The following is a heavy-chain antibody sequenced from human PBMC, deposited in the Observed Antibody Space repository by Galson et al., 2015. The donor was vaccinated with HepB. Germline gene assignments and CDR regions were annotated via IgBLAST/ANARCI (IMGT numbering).Heavy chain of an antibody. J-gene: IGHJ5*02. CDR2: INPGDSDT. V-gene: IGHV5-51*01. D-gene: IGHD2-2*01. Sequence: QSGAEVKKPGESLKISCKGFGYSFSNYWIAWVRQMPGKGLEWMGFINPGDSDTRYSPSFQGQVTISADKSINAAYLQWSSLKASDSAIYYCARLPAAIPWFDPWGQGTLVTVSS. CDR3: ARLPAAIPWFDP. CDR1: GYSFSNYW.